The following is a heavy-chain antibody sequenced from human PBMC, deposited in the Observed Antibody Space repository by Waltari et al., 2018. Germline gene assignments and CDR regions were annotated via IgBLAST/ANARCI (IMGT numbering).Heavy chain of an antibody. CDR3: ARDRYCYDSSGTFDY. Sequence: QVQLQESGPGLVKPSQTLSLTCTVSGGSISSGAYYWSWIRQPPGNGLEWIGYNYSSGSTYSNPSLKSRVTRSVDTSKDQFSLRLSAVAAADTAVYYCARDRYCYDSSGTFDYWGQGTLVTVSS. D-gene: IGHD3-22*01. CDR1: GGSISSGAYY. CDR2: NYSSGST. V-gene: IGHV4-30-4*08. J-gene: IGHJ4*02.